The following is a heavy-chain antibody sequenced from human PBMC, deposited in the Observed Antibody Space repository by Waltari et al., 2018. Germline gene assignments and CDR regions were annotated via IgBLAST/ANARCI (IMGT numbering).Heavy chain of an antibody. J-gene: IGHJ4*02. CDR3: ARGRGSYSDY. CDR2: IYTSGST. D-gene: IGHD1-26*01. V-gene: IGHV4-61*02. Sequence: QVQLQESGPGLVKPSQTLSLTCTASGGSLSSGSSYWRWIRQPAGKGLEWIGRIYTSGSTNYNPSLKSRVTISVDTSKNQFSLKLSSVTAADTAVYYCARGRGSYSDYWGQGTLVTVSS. CDR1: GGSLSSGSSY.